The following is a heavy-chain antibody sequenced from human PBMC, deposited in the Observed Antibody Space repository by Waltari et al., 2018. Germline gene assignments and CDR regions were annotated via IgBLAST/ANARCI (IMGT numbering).Heavy chain of an antibody. D-gene: IGHD6-19*01. CDR2: FDPEDGET. J-gene: IGHJ4*02. V-gene: IGHV1-24*01. Sequence: QVQLVQSGAEVKKPGASVKVSCKVSGYTLTELSMHWVRQAPGKGLEWMGGFDPEDGETIYAHKCQGRVTMTEDTSTDTADMELSSLRSEDTAVYYCATVPWGAVADAFDYWGQGTLVTVSS. CDR3: ATVPWGAVADAFDY. CDR1: GYTLTELS.